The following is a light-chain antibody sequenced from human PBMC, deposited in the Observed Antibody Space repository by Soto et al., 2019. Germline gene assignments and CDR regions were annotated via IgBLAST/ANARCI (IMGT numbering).Light chain of an antibody. V-gene: IGLV2-8*01. CDR2: EVS. CDR3: SSFAGNNNLV. J-gene: IGLJ2*01. Sequence: QSVPTQPPSASGSPGQSVTISCTGTSSDVGGYNYVSWYQQHPGKAPKLMISEVSKRPSGVPDRFSGSKSGNTASLTVSGLQAEDEADYYCSSFAGNNNLVFGGGTKVTVL. CDR1: SSDVGGYNY.